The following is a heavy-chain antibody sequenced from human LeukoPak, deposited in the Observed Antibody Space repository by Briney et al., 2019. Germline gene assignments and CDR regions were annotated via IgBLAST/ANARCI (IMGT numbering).Heavy chain of an antibody. CDR2: ISSGSSYK. Sequence: PGGSLRLSCAASGFTFSSYSMNWVRQAPGKGLEWASSISSGSSYKYYADSVKGRFTISRDNAKNSLYLQMNSLGAEDTAVYYCARDPTPKWELLPYFDFWGQGTLVTVSS. CDR3: ARDPTPKWELLPYFDF. V-gene: IGHV3-21*01. J-gene: IGHJ4*02. CDR1: GFTFSSYS. D-gene: IGHD1-26*01.